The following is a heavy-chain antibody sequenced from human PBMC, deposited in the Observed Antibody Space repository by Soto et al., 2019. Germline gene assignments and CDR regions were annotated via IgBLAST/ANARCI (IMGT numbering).Heavy chain of an antibody. D-gene: IGHD3-22*01. V-gene: IGHV4-31*03. J-gene: IGHJ3*02. CDR1: GGSISSGGYY. Sequence: QVQLQESGPGLVKPSQTLSLTCTVSGGSISSGGYYWSWIRQHPGKGLEWIGYIYYSGSTYYNPTLKSRVTISVDTSKNQFSLKLSSVTAADTAVYYCAIYYDSSGYPRAFDIWGQGTMVTVSS. CDR2: IYYSGST. CDR3: AIYYDSSGYPRAFDI.